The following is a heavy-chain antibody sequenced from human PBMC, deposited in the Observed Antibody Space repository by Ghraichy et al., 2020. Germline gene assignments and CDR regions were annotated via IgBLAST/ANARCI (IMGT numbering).Heavy chain of an antibody. CDR1: GFTVSSNY. J-gene: IGHJ3*02. CDR2: IYSGGST. Sequence: GGSLRLSCAASGFTVSSNYMSWVRQAPGKGLEWVSVIYSGGSTYYADSVKGRFTISRDNSKNTLYLQMNSLRAEDTAVYYCARVRAERYYPSAFDIWGQGTMVTVSS. D-gene: IGHD2/OR15-2a*01. CDR3: ARVRAERYYPSAFDI. V-gene: IGHV3-66*01.